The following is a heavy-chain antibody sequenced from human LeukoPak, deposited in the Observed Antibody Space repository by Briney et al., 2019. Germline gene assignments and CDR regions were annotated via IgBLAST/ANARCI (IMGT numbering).Heavy chain of an antibody. D-gene: IGHD5-18*01. J-gene: IGHJ4*02. CDR3: ASGLQLWLPSVY. V-gene: IGHV4-59*01. Sequence: SETLSLTCTVSGGSTSSYYWSWIRQPPGKGLEWIGYIYYSGSTNYNPSLKSRVTISVDTSKNQFSLKLSSVTAADTAVYYCASGLQLWLPSVYWGQGTLVTVSS. CDR2: IYYSGST. CDR1: GGSTSSYY.